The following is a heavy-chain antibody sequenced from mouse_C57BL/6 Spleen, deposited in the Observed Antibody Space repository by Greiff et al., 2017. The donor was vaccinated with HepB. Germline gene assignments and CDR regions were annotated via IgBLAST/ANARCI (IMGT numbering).Heavy chain of an antibody. Sequence: QVQLQQPGAELVRPGSSVKLSCKASGYTFTSYWMHWVKQRPRQGLEWIGNIDPSDSETHYNQKFKDKATLTVDKSSSTAYMQLSSLTSEDSAVYYCAIWDEDYAMDYWGQGTSVTVSS. CDR1: GYTFTSYW. CDR3: AIWDEDYAMDY. V-gene: IGHV1-52*01. CDR2: IDPSDSET. J-gene: IGHJ4*01. D-gene: IGHD4-1*01.